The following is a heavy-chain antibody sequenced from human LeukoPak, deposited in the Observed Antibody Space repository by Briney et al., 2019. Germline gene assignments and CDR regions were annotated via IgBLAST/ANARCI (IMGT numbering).Heavy chain of an antibody. V-gene: IGHV4-39*01. CDR1: GGSISSSSDY. D-gene: IGHD2-15*01. J-gene: IGHJ4*02. CDR3: ASQPVDTYCSGGSCYLKLYYFDY. Sequence: SETLSLTCTVSGGSISSSSDYWGWIRQPPGKGLEWIGSIYYSGSTYYNPSLRSRVTISVDTSKNQFSLKLSSVTAADTAVYYCASQPVDTYCSGGSCYLKLYYFDYWGQGTLVTVSS. CDR2: IYYSGST.